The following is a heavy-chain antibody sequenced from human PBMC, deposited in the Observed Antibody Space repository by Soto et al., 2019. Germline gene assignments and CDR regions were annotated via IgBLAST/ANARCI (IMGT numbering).Heavy chain of an antibody. CDR3: AHTPSARLLAF. CDR1: GFSLSTSGVG. CDR2: IYWDDDK. Sequence: QITLKESGPTLVKPTQTLTLTCTFSGFSLSTSGVGVGWIRQPPGKALECLALIYWDDDKHYSPSLKSRLTLTKDTSKNQVVLTMTNMDPVDTATYYCAHTPSARLLAFWGQGTLVTVSS. J-gene: IGHJ4*02. D-gene: IGHD6-6*01. V-gene: IGHV2-5*02.